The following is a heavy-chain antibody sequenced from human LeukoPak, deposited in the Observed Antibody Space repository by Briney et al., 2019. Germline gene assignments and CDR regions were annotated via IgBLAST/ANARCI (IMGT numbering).Heavy chain of an antibody. CDR3: ARDAAAGNQAMDV. J-gene: IGHJ6*02. Sequence: ASVKVSCKASGYTFTRHYMYWVRQAPGQGLDWMGIINPNDGSRSYAQKFQGRGTMTRDTSTRTVYMELSRLRSEDTAVYYCARDAAAGNQAMDVWGQGTTVIVSS. V-gene: IGHV1-46*01. D-gene: IGHD6-13*01. CDR1: GYTFTRHY. CDR2: INPNDGSR.